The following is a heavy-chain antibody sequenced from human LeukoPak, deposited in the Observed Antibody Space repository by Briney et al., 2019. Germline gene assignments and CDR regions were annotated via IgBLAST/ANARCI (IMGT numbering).Heavy chain of an antibody. CDR2: IIPIFGTA. D-gene: IGHD6-6*01. V-gene: IGHV1-69*05. CDR3: ARGIAARRTLYYFDY. J-gene: IGHJ4*02. Sequence: ASVKVSCKASGGTFSSYAISWVRQAPGQGLEWMGGIIPIFGTANYAQKFQGRVTITTDESTSTAYIELSSLRSEDTAVYYCARGIAARRTLYYFDYWGQGTLVTVSS. CDR1: GGTFSSYA.